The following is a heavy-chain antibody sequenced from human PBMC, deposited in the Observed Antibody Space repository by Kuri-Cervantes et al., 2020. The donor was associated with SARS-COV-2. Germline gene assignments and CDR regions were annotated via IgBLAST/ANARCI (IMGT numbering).Heavy chain of an antibody. D-gene: IGHD3-3*01. CDR3: ARHDSLKS. Sequence: GESLKISCAASGFTFSSYWMHWVRQAPGMGLVWVSRINNDGSSTGYADFVKGRVTISRDNAKNTAYLQIHSLRADDTAVYYCARHDSLKSWGQGTLVTVSS. J-gene: IGHJ5*02. V-gene: IGHV3-74*01. CDR1: GFTFSSYW. CDR2: INNDGSST.